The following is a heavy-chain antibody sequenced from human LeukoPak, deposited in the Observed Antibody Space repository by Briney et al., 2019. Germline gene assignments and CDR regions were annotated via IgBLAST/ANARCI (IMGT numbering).Heavy chain of an antibody. Sequence: SQTLSLTCSVSGGSISSGDYYWSWIRQPPGKGLERIGYIYYSGSTYYNPSLKSRVSISVGTSKNQFSLKLSSVTATDTAVYYCARGLRWYSYFDYWGQGTLVTVSS. CDR2: IYYSGST. J-gene: IGHJ4*02. CDR3: ARGLRWYSYFDY. D-gene: IGHD4-23*01. V-gene: IGHV4-30-4*08. CDR1: GGSISSGDYY.